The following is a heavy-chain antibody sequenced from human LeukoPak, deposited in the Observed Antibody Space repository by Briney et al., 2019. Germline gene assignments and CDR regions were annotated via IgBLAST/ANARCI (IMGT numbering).Heavy chain of an antibody. CDR1: GFTFGDYA. CDR3: ARGMQGDIVATIGSSVDY. J-gene: IGHJ4*02. Sequence: GGSLRLSCTASGFTFGDYAMNWFRQAPGKGLEWVSSISSSSSYIYYADSVKGRFTISRDNAKNSLYLQMNSLRAEDTAVYYCARGMQGDIVATIGSSVDYWGQGTLVTVSS. V-gene: IGHV3-21*01. CDR2: ISSSSSYI. D-gene: IGHD5-12*01.